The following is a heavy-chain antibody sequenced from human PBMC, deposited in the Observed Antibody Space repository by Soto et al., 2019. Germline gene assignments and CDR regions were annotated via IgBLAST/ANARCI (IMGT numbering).Heavy chain of an antibody. CDR2: INAGNGNT. CDR1: GYTFTSYA. D-gene: IGHD1-26*01. CDR3: ERDVVATGD. Sequence: QVQLVQSGAEVKKPGASVKVSCKASGYTFTSYAMHWLRQAPGQRLEWMGWINAGNGNTKYSQKLQGRVTITRDTSASTAYMELSSLRAEDTAVYYCERDVVATGDWGQGTLVTVSS. V-gene: IGHV1-3*01. J-gene: IGHJ4*02.